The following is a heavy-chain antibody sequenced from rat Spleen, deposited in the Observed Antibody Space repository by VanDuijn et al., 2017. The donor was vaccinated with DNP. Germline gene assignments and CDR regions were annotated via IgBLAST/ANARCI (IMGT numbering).Heavy chain of an antibody. Sequence: QVQLEESGPGLMQPSETLSLTCSVSGFSLTSNGVGWVRQPPGKGLEWIAAISNGGSTYYNSTLKSRLSISRDTSKSQVFLKMNSLQTEDTAIYFCTRERTIAPISPFDYWGQGVMVTVSS. D-gene: IGHD1-2*01. V-gene: IGHV2S8*01. CDR3: TRERTIAPISPFDY. CDR2: ISNGGST. CDR1: GFSLTSNG. J-gene: IGHJ2*01.